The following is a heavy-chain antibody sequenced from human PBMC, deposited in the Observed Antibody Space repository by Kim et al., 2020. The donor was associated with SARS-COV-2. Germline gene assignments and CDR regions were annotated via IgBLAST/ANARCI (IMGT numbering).Heavy chain of an antibody. J-gene: IGHJ5*02. D-gene: IGHD3-3*01. Sequence: GGSLRLSCAASGFTFSSYSMNWVRQAPGKGLEWVSSISSSSSYIYYADSVKGRFTISRDNAKNSLYLQMNSLRAEDTAVYYCARTIFGVVNFDPWGQGTLVTVSS. CDR3: ARTIFGVVNFDP. CDR2: ISSSSSYI. CDR1: GFTFSSYS. V-gene: IGHV3-21*01.